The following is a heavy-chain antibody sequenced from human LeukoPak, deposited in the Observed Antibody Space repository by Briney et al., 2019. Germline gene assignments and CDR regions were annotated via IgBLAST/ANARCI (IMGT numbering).Heavy chain of an antibody. Sequence: SETLSLTCAVYGGSFSGYYWSWIRQPPGKGLEWIGHIYYSGSTNYNPSLKSRVTISVDTSKNQFSLKLSSVTAADTAVYYCARDYYDSSGYYYVFDYWGQGTLVTVSS. J-gene: IGHJ4*02. CDR2: IYYSGST. V-gene: IGHV4-59*01. CDR1: GGSFSGYY. D-gene: IGHD3-22*01. CDR3: ARDYYDSSGYYYVFDY.